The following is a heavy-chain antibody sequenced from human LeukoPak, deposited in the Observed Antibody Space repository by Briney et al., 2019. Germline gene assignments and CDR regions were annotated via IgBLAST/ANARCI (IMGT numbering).Heavy chain of an antibody. V-gene: IGHV3-7*01. CDR2: MHPDGTEK. Sequence: GGSLSLSCAASGFSFSSYWMGWVRQAPGTGLEWVANMHPDGTEKYYVNSVRGRVTISRDNAQHTPYLHMNSVRSEDTGVYYCTRHTRKWPWDYWGEGTLVTVSS. CDR3: TRHTRKWPWDY. D-gene: IGHD5-12*01. CDR1: GFSFSSYW. J-gene: IGHJ4*02.